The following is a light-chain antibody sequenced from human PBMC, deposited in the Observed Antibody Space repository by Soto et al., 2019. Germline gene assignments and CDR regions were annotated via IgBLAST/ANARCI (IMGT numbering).Light chain of an antibody. V-gene: IGLV2-14*01. J-gene: IGLJ3*02. CDR3: SSYTRSSTWV. CDR2: EVS. CDR1: SSDVGGYNY. Sequence: QPVLTQPASVSGSPGQSITISCTGTSSDVGGYNYVSWYQQHPGKAPKLMIYEVSNRLSGVSNRFSGSKSGNTASLTISGLQAEDEADYYCSSYTRSSTWVFGGGTKVTVL.